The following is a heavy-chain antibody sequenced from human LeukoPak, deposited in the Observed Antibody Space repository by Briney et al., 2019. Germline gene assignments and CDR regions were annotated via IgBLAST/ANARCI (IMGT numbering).Heavy chain of an antibody. D-gene: IGHD5-12*01. Sequence: PSETLSLTCTVSGGSITSYYWSWIRQPPGKGLEWIGYIYYTGSTNQNPSLRSRASISLDTSKNQFSLNRNPVTAADTAVYYCTGVSAATSGACEIWGQGTMVTVSS. CDR2: IYYTGST. J-gene: IGHJ3*02. CDR1: GGSITSYY. CDR3: TGVSAATSGACEI. V-gene: IGHV4-59*01.